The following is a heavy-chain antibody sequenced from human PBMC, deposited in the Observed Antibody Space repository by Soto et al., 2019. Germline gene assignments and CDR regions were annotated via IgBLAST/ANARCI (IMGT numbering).Heavy chain of an antibody. CDR1: GFTFSDFY. Sequence: GGSLRLSCAASGFTFSDFYMSWIRQAPGKGLEWVSYITSSGSTISYAESVKGRFTISRDNAKNSLYLQMNSLRVEDTAVYYCAISQTSTGWHDWYFDLWGRGTLVTVSS. CDR3: AISQTSTGWHDWYFDL. CDR2: ITSSGSTI. J-gene: IGHJ2*01. V-gene: IGHV3-11*01. D-gene: IGHD6-19*01.